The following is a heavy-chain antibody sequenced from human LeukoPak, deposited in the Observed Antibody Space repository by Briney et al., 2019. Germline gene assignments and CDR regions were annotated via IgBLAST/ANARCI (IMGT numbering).Heavy chain of an antibody. J-gene: IGHJ5*02. CDR1: GFNFNTYW. Sequence: GGSLRLSCAASGFNFNTYWMSWVRQAPGKGLEWVSAISGSGGSTYYADSVKGRFTISRDNSKNTLYLQMNSLRAEDTAVYYCAKGGLPKRFDPWGQGTLVTVSS. V-gene: IGHV3-23*01. CDR3: AKGGLPKRFDP. D-gene: IGHD5-18*01. CDR2: ISGSGGST.